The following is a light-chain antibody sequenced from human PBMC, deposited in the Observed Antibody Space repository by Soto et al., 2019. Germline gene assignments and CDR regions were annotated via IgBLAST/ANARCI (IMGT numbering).Light chain of an antibody. Sequence: EIVMTQSPATLSVSPGERPTLSCSASQSVGSNLAWYQQKPGQAPRLLIYGASTRANGIPASFSGTGCGTEFPLTLSSLQSDDFAMYYCQQYTKWPRFGPGTKVDIK. V-gene: IGKV3-15*01. CDR2: GAS. J-gene: IGKJ3*01. CDR1: QSVGSN. CDR3: QQYTKWPR.